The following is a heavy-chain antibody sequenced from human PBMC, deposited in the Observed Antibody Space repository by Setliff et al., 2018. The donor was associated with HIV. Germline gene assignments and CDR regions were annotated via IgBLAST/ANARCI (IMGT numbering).Heavy chain of an antibody. CDR2: ISWSSGIL. J-gene: IGHJ3*02. D-gene: IGHD6-19*01. CDR3: AKDKSQWLDQDAFDI. CDR1: GFTFNNFA. V-gene: IGHV3-9*01. Sequence: GGSLRLSCEGSGFTFNNFAMHWVRQAPGKGLEWVSGISWSSGILGYADSVKGRFTISRDNAKNSLYLQMNSLRAEDTALYYCAKDKSQWLDQDAFDIWGQGTMVTVSS.